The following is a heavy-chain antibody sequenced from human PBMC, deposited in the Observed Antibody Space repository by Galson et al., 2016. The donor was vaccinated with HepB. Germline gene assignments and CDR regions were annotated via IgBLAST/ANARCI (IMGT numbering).Heavy chain of an antibody. D-gene: IGHD6-6*01. CDR1: GFTFTSYG. Sequence: SLRLSCAASGFTFTSYGMHWVRQAPGKGLEWVAVIWFDGSNKHFADSVKGRFTISRDNSKNTLYLQMKSLRAEDTAVYYCARSIAAVGSFDYWAREPWSPSPQ. CDR3: ARSIAAVGSFDY. J-gene: IGHJ4*02. CDR2: IWFDGSNK. V-gene: IGHV3-33*01.